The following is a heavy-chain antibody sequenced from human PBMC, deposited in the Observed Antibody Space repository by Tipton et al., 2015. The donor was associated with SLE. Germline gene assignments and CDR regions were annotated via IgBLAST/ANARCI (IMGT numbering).Heavy chain of an antibody. CDR3: ANQNWNYYF. D-gene: IGHD1-7*01. CDR1: GGTSRDYF. V-gene: IGHV4-34*08. CDR2: VSHRGNT. Sequence: TLSLTCAVYGGTSRDYFWRWIRQPPGKGLEWIGEVSHRGNTNYNPSLDSRVTISLDRFNNQFTLKMTSVTAADTAVYYCANQNWNYYFWGQGNLVTVSS. J-gene: IGHJ4*02.